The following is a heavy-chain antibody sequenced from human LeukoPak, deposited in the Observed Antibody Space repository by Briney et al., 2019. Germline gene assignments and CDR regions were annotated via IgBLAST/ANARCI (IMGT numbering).Heavy chain of an antibody. J-gene: IGHJ6*02. CDR3: ARGAAAYYYGMDV. D-gene: IGHD6-25*01. Sequence: SETLSLTCTVSGGSISSYYWSWIQQPPGKGLEWIGYIYYSGSTNYNPSLKSRVTISVDTSKNQSSLKLSSVTAADTAVYYCARGAAAYYYGMDVWGRGTTVAVSS. V-gene: IGHV4-59*12. CDR2: IYYSGST. CDR1: GGSISSYY.